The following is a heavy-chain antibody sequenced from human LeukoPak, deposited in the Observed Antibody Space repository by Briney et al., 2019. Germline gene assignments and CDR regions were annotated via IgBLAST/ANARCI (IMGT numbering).Heavy chain of an antibody. CDR2: IYYSGST. CDR1: GGSISSYY. Sequence: SETLSLTCIVSGGSISSYYWSWIRQPPGKGLEWIGYIYYSGSTNYNPSLKSRVTISVDTSKNQFSLKLSSVTAADTAVYYCARDGDYGDFDYWGQGTLVTVSS. D-gene: IGHD4-17*01. J-gene: IGHJ4*02. CDR3: ARDGDYGDFDY. V-gene: IGHV4-59*01.